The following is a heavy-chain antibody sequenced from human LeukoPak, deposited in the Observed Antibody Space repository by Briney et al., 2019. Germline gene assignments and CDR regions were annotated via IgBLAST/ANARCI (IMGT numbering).Heavy chain of an antibody. J-gene: IGHJ3*02. Sequence: SEALSLTCAVSRGSPTSGSYYWSWTRHPAGRGLEWIRRIFIIGSTNNNPSLKSRFTISVATSKNHFTLKLRSVTPADRAFDYCARGDRPREMPPLIRNKNAFDIWGQGTMVTVSS. CDR1: RGSPTSGSYY. CDR2: IFIIGST. D-gene: IGHD2-8*01. V-gene: IGHV4-61*02. CDR3: ARGDRPREMPPLIRNKNAFDI.